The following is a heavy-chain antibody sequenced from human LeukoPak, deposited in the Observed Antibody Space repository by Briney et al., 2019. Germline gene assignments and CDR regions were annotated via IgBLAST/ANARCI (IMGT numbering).Heavy chain of an antibody. V-gene: IGHV3-53*01. CDR2: IYSGGST. J-gene: IGHJ3*02. CDR3: ARDDSPDTSDSFLDAYAI. D-gene: IGHD3-3*01. CDR1: GFTVSSNY. Sequence: QPGGSLRLSCAASGFTVSSNYMSWVRQAPGKGLEWVSVIYSGGSTYYADSVKARFTISRDNAKNSLYLQMNSLRAEDTAVYYCARDDSPDTSDSFLDAYAIWGQGTLVTVSS.